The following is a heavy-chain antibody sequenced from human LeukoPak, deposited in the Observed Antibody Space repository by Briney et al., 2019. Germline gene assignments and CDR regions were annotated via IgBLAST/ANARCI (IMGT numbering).Heavy chain of an antibody. J-gene: IGHJ4*02. CDR1: GDSVSSNSAA. CDR2: TYYRSKWYS. V-gene: IGHV6-1*01. CDR3: ARGPGALLH. Sequence: SQTLSLTCVISGDSVSSNSAAWNWIRQSPSRGLEWLGRTYYRSKWYSYSAVSVKSRMIINPDTSKNQFSLQLNSVTPEDTADCARGPGALLHWGQGILVTVSS. D-gene: IGHD3-10*01.